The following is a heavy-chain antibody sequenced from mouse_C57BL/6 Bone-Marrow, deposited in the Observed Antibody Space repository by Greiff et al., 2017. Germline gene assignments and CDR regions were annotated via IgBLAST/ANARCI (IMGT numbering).Heavy chain of an antibody. CDR2: IYPGSGNT. Sequence: VQLQQSGPELVKPGASVKISCKASGYTFTDYYINWVKQRPGQGLAWIGWIYPGSGNTKYNEKFKGKATLTVDTSSSTAYMQLSSLTSEDSAVYFCARDDYDGCAYWGQGTLVTVSA. J-gene: IGHJ3*01. CDR1: GYTFTDYY. CDR3: ARDDYDGCAY. V-gene: IGHV1-84*01. D-gene: IGHD2-4*01.